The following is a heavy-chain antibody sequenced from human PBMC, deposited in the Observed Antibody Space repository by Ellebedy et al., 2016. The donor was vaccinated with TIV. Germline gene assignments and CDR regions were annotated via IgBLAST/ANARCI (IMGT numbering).Heavy chain of an antibody. CDR3: ARGQWLQPYFDY. Sequence: MPSETLSLTCPVSGGSISGSRYYWGWVRQHPGTGLEGIGYINYTRSTHYNPSLKSRLIISVDTSKNQFSLKLTSVTAAGTAVYYCARGQWLQPYFDYWGQGTPVTVSS. D-gene: IGHD5-24*01. J-gene: IGHJ4*02. CDR1: GGSISGSRYY. CDR2: INYTRST. V-gene: IGHV4-31*03.